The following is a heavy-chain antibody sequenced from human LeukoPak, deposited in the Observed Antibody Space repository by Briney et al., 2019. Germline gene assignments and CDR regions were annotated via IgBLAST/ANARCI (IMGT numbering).Heavy chain of an antibody. CDR1: GYTFTSYG. CDR2: SSAYNGNT. CDR3: ARPSFHCSSTSCYTGYGMDV. V-gene: IGHV1-18*01. J-gene: IGHJ6*02. D-gene: IGHD2-2*02. Sequence: GASVKVSCKASGYTFTSYGISWGRQAPGQGLGWMGWSSAYNGNTNYAQKLQGRVTMTTDTSTSTAYMELRSLRSDDTAVYYCARPSFHCSSTSCYTGYGMDVWGQGTTVTVSS.